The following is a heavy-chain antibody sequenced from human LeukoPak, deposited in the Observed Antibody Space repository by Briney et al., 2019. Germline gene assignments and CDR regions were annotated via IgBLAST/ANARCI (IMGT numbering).Heavy chain of an antibody. J-gene: IGHJ4*02. CDR1: GGSVSSYY. Sequence: PSETLSLTCTVSGGSVSSYYWSWIRQSPEKGLEWIGFLHYSGTANYNPSLKSRVTISVDTSKNQFSLKLTSVTAADTAVYYCATHDLRVGGPYYLDYWGQGALVTVSS. CDR3: ATHDLRVGGPYYLDY. V-gene: IGHV4-59*08. D-gene: IGHD3-22*01. CDR2: LHYSGTA.